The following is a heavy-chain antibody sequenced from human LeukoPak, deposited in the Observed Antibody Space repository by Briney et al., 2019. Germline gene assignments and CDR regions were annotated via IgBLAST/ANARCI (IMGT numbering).Heavy chain of an antibody. V-gene: IGHV5-51*01. J-gene: IGHJ3*02. CDR1: GYSFTSYW. Sequence: GESLKISCKGSGYSFTSYWIGWVRQMPGKGLEWMGIIYPGDSDTRYSPSFQGQVTISADKSISTAYLQWSSLKASDTAMYYCARHRTSYYYDSCGTGAFDIWGQGTMVTVSS. CDR2: IYPGDSDT. D-gene: IGHD3-22*01. CDR3: ARHRTSYYYDSCGTGAFDI.